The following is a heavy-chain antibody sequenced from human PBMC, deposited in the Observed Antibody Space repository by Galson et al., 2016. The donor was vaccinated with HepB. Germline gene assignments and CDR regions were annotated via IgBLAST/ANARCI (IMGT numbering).Heavy chain of an antibody. CDR3: ARASGPLTYYYDSSGYEDY. Sequence: SETLSLTCTVSGGSVSSGTYYWSWIRQPPGKGLEWIGYIHDSGSTNSNPSLERRVTISVATSKNHFTLRLNSVTAADTAVYYCARASGPLTYYYDSSGYEDYWGQGTLVTVSS. V-gene: IGHV4-61*01. CDR2: IHDSGST. J-gene: IGHJ4*02. CDR1: GGSVSSGTYY. D-gene: IGHD3-22*01.